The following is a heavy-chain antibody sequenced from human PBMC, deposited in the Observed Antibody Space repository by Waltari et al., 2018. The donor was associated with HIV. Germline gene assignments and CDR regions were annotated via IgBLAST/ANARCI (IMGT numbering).Heavy chain of an antibody. Sequence: QLQLQESGPGLVKPSETLSLTCTVSGGSISSSRYYWGWIRQPPGKGLEWIGSSYYSGSTYHSPSLRRRVTISVDTSTNQFSLRLGSVPAADTAAYYCAGVQTGVDTAMVNRYFDLWGRGTLVTVSS. CDR1: GGSISSSRYY. D-gene: IGHD5-18*01. J-gene: IGHJ2*01. CDR2: SYYSGST. V-gene: IGHV4-39*01. CDR3: AGVQTGVDTAMVNRYFDL.